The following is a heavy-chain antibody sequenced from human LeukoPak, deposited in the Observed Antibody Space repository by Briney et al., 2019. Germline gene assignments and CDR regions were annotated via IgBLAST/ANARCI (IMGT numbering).Heavy chain of an antibody. CDR3: ARRTFPNDAFDI. V-gene: IGHV3-21*01. J-gene: IGHJ3*02. CDR2: ISGSGSDI. D-gene: IGHD1-7*01. CDR1: GFTFSTFS. Sequence: GGSLRLSCAASGFTFSTFSINWVRQTPGKGLEWVSAISGSGSDIYYADSVKGRFTISRDNHKRSLYLQMNSLRADDTAVYYCARRTFPNDAFDIWGQGTMVTVSS.